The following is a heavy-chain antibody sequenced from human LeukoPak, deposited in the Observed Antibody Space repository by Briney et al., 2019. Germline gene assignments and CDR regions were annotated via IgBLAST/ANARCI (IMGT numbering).Heavy chain of an antibody. CDR2: ISFDGDNE. J-gene: IGHJ1*01. D-gene: IGHD5/OR15-5a*01. CDR1: GFTFSSYS. Sequence: GSLRLSCAASGFTFSSYSMNWVRQAPGKGLEWVADISFDGDNEYYADSVRGRFMIARDNSKNTVYLQMNSLTIEDTAVYYCAREPSGNFGQLVSSAEYFQHWGQGTRVTVSS. V-gene: IGHV3-30*03. CDR3: AREPSGNFGQLVSSAEYFQH.